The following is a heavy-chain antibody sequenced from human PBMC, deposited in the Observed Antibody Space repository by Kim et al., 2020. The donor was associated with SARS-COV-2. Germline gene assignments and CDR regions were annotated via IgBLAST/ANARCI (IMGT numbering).Heavy chain of an antibody. Sequence: GGSLRLSCAASGFTFSSYAMHWVRQAPGKGLEWVAVISYDGNNKYYADSVKGRFTISRDNSKNTVYLQMNSLRAEDTAVYFCARDSRSSGDTAMVLDYWG. CDR1: GFTFSSYA. D-gene: IGHD5-18*01. J-gene: IGHJ4*01. V-gene: IGHV3-30*04. CDR3: ARDSRSSGDTAMVLDY. CDR2: ISYDGNNK.